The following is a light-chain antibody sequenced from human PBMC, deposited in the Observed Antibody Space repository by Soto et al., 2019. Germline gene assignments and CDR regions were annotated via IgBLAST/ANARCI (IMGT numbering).Light chain of an antibody. Sequence: QSVLTQPASVSGSPGQSFTISCTGTSSDVGGYNYVSWYQQHPGKAPKLMIYDVSNRPSGVSNRFSGSKSGNTASLTISGLQAEDEADYYCSSYTSSSIVVFGGGTQLTVL. CDR1: SSDVGGYNY. CDR2: DVS. CDR3: SSYTSSSIVV. V-gene: IGLV2-14*01. J-gene: IGLJ2*01.